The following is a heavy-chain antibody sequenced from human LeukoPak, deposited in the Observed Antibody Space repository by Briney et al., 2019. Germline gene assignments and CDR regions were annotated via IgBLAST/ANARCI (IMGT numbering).Heavy chain of an antibody. Sequence: GGSLRLTCAASGFTFSSCSMNWVRQAPGKGLEWVSSISNRSGYKYYAESLKGRFTISRDNAKNSLYLQVNSLRAEDTAVYYCARQSGDGYNHFDYWGQGTLVTVSS. D-gene: IGHD5-24*01. V-gene: IGHV3-21*01. J-gene: IGHJ4*02. CDR2: ISNRSGYK. CDR1: GFTFSSCS. CDR3: ARQSGDGYNHFDY.